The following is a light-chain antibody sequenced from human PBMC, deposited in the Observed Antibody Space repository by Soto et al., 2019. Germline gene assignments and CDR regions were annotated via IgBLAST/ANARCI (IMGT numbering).Light chain of an antibody. V-gene: IGKV3-15*01. J-gene: IGKJ1*01. CDR2: GAS. CDR3: RQYDNWPPLPWT. Sequence: EIVMTQSPATLSVSPGERATLSCRASQSVSSNVAWYQQKPGQAPRLLIYGASTRATGIPARFSGSGSGTELTPTISSLQSEDFAVYDGRQYDNWPPLPWTFGQGTKVEIK. CDR1: QSVSSN.